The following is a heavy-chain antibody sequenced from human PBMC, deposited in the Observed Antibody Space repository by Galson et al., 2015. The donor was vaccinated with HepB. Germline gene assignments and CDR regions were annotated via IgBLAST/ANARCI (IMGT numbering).Heavy chain of an antibody. CDR2: MHPNSGNT. J-gene: IGHJ6*02. V-gene: IGHV1-8*01. Sequence: SVKVSCKASGSTFTSYDINWVRQATGQGLEWMGWMHPNSGNTGYAQKFQGRVTMTRNTSISTAYMELSSLRSEDTAVYYCARGRYSEQLVFVLDNYGMDVWGQGTTVTVSS. D-gene: IGHD6-13*01. CDR1: GSTFTSYD. CDR3: ARGRYSEQLVFVLDNYGMDV.